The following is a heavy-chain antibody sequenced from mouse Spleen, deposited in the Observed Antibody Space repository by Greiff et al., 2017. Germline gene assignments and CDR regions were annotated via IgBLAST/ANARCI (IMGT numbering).Heavy chain of an antibody. V-gene: IGHV5-6*01. CDR3: ARHGGELRGAMDY. J-gene: IGHJ4*01. CDR1: GFTFSTYG. CDR2: ISSGGSYT. D-gene: IGHD1-1*01. Sequence: EVKVVESGGDLVKPGGSLKLSCAASGFTFSTYGMSWVRQTPDKRLAWVATISSGGSYTYYPDSVKGRFTISRDNAKNTLYLQMSSLKSEDTAMYYCARHGGELRGAMDYWGQGTSVTVSS.